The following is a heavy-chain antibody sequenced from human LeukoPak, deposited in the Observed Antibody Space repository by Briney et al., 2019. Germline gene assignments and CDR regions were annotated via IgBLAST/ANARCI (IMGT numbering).Heavy chain of an antibody. V-gene: IGHV4-4*07. CDR1: GGFISSYY. CDR3: ARDQQWLVLQGMAFDI. D-gene: IGHD6-19*01. CDR2: IYTSGST. J-gene: IGHJ3*02. Sequence: SETLSLTCTVSGGFISSYYWSWIRQPAGKGLEWIGRIYTSGSTNYNPSLKSRVTMSVDTSKNQFSLKLSSVTAADTAVYYCARDQQWLVLQGMAFDIWGQGTMVTVSS.